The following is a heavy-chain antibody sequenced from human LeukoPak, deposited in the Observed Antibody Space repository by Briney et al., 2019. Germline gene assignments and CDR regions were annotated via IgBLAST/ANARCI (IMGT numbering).Heavy chain of an antibody. V-gene: IGHV3-48*01. Sequence: GGSLRLSCAASGFTFSHYSMNWVRQAPGKGLEWVSYISSGSSTIYYADSVKGRFTISRDNSKNTLYLQMNSLRAEDTAVYYCAKTAAGTYYFDYWGQGTLVTVSS. J-gene: IGHJ4*02. CDR1: GFTFSHYS. CDR3: AKTAAGTYYFDY. CDR2: ISSGSSTI. D-gene: IGHD6-13*01.